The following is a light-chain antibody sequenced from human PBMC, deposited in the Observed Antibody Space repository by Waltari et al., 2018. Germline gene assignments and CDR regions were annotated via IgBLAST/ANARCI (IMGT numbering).Light chain of an antibody. CDR1: QSVSTK. V-gene: IGKV3-15*01. CDR2: DAS. J-gene: IGKJ2*01. CDR3: QQYNYWPYT. Sequence: EIVMTQSPATLSVSPGERATLSCCASQSVSTKLAWYQQKPGQRPMLLIYDASIRATGIPDRFSGSVSGTEFALTISSPQAEDFAVYYCQQYNYWPYTFGQGTKLEIK.